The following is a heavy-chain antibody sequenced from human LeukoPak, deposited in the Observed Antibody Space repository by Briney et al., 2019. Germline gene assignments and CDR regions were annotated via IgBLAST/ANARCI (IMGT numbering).Heavy chain of an antibody. CDR3: ARDLDAKYCSSTSCPPYYYYYYGMDV. CDR1: GYTFTSYG. Sequence: ASVKVSCKASGYTFTSYGISWARQAPGQGLEWMGWISAYNGNTNYTQKLQGRVTMTTDTSTSTAYMELRSLRSDDTAVYYCARDLDAKYCSSTSCPPYYYYYYGMDVWGQGTTVTVCS. CDR2: ISAYNGNT. V-gene: IGHV1-18*01. D-gene: IGHD2-2*01. J-gene: IGHJ6*02.